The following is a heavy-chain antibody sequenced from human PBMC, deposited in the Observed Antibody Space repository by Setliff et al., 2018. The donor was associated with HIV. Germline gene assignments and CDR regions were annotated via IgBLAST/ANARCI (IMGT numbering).Heavy chain of an antibody. J-gene: IGHJ3*02. CDR2: IYTSGGT. Sequence: SETLSLTCTVSGGSISSYYWSWIRQPAGKGLEWIGRIYTSGGTKYNPSLKSRVTMSIDTSKNQFSLKLSSLTAADTAVYYCARLWGSAQAFDIWVQGTMVTVSS. CDR3: ARLWGSAQAFDI. CDR1: GGSISSYY. D-gene: IGHD7-27*01. V-gene: IGHV4-4*07.